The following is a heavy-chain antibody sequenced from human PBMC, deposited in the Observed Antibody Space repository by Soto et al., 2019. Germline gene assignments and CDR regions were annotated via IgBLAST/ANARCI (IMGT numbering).Heavy chain of an antibody. CDR2: IIPILGIA. V-gene: IGHV1-69*02. D-gene: IGHD3-10*01. CDR3: ARVDEGYYYGSGSYWSDY. J-gene: IGHJ4*02. Sequence: QVQLVQSGAEVKKPGSSVKVSCKASGGTFSSYTISWVRQAPGQGLEWMGRIIPILGIANYAQKFQGRVTITADKSTXTXCMELSSLRSEDTAVYYCARVDEGYYYGSGSYWSDYWGQGTLVTVSS. CDR1: GGTFSSYT.